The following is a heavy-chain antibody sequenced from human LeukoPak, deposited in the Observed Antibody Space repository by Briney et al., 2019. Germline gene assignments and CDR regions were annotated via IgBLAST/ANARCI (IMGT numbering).Heavy chain of an antibody. CDR1: AFSFSDYD. J-gene: IGHJ6*03. CDR2: ITSTGSYI. Sequence: GGSLRLSCAASAFSFSDYDMNWVRQAPGKGLEGVSSITSTGSYIYYADSVKGRFTISRDNAKNSLFLQLNSLRAEDTAVYYCARDPYSGTYSDYYYYYMDVWGKGTTVTVSS. CDR3: ARDPYSGTYSDYYYYYMDV. V-gene: IGHV3-21*01. D-gene: IGHD1-26*01.